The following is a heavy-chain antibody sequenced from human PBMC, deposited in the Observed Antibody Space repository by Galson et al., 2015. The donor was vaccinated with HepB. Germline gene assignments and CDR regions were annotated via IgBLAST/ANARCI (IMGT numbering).Heavy chain of an antibody. J-gene: IGHJ5*02. CDR2: ISPYNRDT. D-gene: IGHD2-15*01. Sequence: SVKVSCKASGYTFSSYSITWVRQAPGQGLEWVGWISPYNRDTYYTRKLQGRVTLTTDTSTNTAYMELRSLRSDDTAVYYCAGGGLVVVVGATQNNWFDPWGQGTPVTVSS. V-gene: IGHV1-18*01. CDR1: GYTFSSYS. CDR3: AGGGLVVVVGATQNNWFDP.